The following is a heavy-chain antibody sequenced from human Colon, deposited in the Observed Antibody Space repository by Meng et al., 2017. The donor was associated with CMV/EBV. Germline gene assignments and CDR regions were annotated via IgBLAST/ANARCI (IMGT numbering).Heavy chain of an antibody. D-gene: IGHD3-3*01. Sequence: GGSLRLFCAASGFTFSNYSMSWIRQAPGKGLEWLSYMTNSGNTITYADSVKGRFTISRDNAKNSLYLDMNSLRVEDTAMYYCVRDGVTPDYWGQGTLVTVSS. CDR2: MTNSGNTI. V-gene: IGHV3-11*01. CDR1: GFTFSNYS. CDR3: VRDGVTPDY. J-gene: IGHJ4*02.